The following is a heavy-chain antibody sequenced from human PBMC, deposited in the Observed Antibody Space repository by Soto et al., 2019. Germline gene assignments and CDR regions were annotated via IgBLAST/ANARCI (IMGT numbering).Heavy chain of an antibody. J-gene: IGHJ5*02. Sequence: GGSLRLSCAASGFTFSSYSMNWVRQAPGKGLEWVSYISSSSSTIYYADSVKGRFTISRDNAKNSLYLQMNSLRAEDTAVYYCARSTGYSSSWYPGPWGQGTLVTVSS. CDR2: ISSSSSTI. CDR3: ARSTGYSSSWYPGP. D-gene: IGHD6-13*01. CDR1: GFTFSSYS. V-gene: IGHV3-48*01.